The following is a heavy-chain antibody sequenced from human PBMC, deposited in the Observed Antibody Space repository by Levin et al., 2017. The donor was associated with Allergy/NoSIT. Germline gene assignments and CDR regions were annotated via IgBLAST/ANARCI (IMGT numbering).Heavy chain of an antibody. CDR1: GGSVSSGSYY. CDR2: IYYSGST. J-gene: IGHJ4*02. CDR3: ASGDYDYVWGSYRSFSY. V-gene: IGHV4-61*01. Sequence: SETLSLTCTVSGGSVSSGSYYWSWIRQPPGKGLEWIGYIYYSGSTNYNPSLKSRVTISVDTSKNQFSLKLSSVTAADTAVYYCASGDYDYVWGSYRSFSYWGQGTLVTVSS. D-gene: IGHD3-16*02.